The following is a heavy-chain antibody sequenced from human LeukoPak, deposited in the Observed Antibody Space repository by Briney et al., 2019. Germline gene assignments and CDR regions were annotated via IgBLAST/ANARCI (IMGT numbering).Heavy chain of an antibody. CDR3: ARAPRITMVRGVIYWFDP. V-gene: IGHV1-8*03. J-gene: IGHJ5*02. CDR1: GYTFTSYD. D-gene: IGHD3-10*01. Sequence: ASVKVSCKASGYTFTSYDINWVRQATGQGLEWMGWMNPNSGNTGDAQKFQGRVTITRNTSISTAYMELSSLRSEDTAVYYCARAPRITMVRGVIYWFDPWGQGTLVTVSS. CDR2: MNPNSGNT.